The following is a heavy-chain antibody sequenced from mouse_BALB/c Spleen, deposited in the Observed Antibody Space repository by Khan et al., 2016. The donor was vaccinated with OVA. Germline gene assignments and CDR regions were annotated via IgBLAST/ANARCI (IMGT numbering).Heavy chain of an antibody. CDR2: INSNGGST. Sequence: EVELVESGGGLVQPGGSLKLSCAASGFTFSTYGMSWVRQTPDKRLELVATINSNGGSTYYPDSVKGRFTISRDNAKNTLYLQMSSLKSEDTAMYYCARGGITTVVGGYYAMDYWGQGTSATVSS. V-gene: IGHV5-6-3*01. J-gene: IGHJ4*01. CDR3: ARGGITTVVGGYYAMDY. D-gene: IGHD1-1*01. CDR1: GFTFSTYG.